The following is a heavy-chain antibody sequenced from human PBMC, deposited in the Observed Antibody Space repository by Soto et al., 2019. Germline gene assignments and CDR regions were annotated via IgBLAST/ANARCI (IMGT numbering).Heavy chain of an antibody. J-gene: IGHJ5*02. CDR2: IYPGDSDS. Sequence: PGESLKISCKGAGYSFTSYWMGWVRQLPGKGLEWMGIIYPGDSDSRYDPSFEGHVTFSVDKSISTAYLEWSSLKASDTAIYYCARLSRRVAQESNYFDPWGQGTLVTVSS. CDR1: GYSFTSYW. D-gene: IGHD2-8*01. V-gene: IGHV5-51*01. CDR3: ARLSRRVAQESNYFDP.